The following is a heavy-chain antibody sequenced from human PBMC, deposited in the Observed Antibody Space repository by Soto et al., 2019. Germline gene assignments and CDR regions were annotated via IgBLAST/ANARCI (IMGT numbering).Heavy chain of an antibody. D-gene: IGHD2-21*02. CDR3: APGHSGGDCPPGDFQH. Sequence: GESLKISCKGSGYSFTSYWIGWVRQMSGKGLEWMGIIYPVDSDTRYSPSFQGQVTISADKSISTAYLQWSSLKASDTAMYYCAPGHSGGDCPPGDFQHWGQGTLVTVSS. J-gene: IGHJ1*01. V-gene: IGHV5-51*01. CDR2: IYPVDSDT. CDR1: GYSFTSYW.